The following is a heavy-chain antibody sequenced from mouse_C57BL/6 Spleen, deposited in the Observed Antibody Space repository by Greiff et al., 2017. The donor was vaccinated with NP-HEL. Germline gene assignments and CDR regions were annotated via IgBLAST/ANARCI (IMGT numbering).Heavy chain of an antibody. Sequence: VQLQQSGPELVKPGASVKMSCKASGYTFTDYNMHWVKQSHGKSLEWIGYINPNNGGTSYNQKFKGKATLTVNKSSSTAYMELRSLTSEDSAVYYCARSSNYVGYYAMDYWGQGTSVTVSS. CDR3: ARSSNYVGYYAMDY. V-gene: IGHV1-22*01. D-gene: IGHD2-5*01. CDR1: GYTFTDYN. CDR2: INPNNGGT. J-gene: IGHJ4*01.